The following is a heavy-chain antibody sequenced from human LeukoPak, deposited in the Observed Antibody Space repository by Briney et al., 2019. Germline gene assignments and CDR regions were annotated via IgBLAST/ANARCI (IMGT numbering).Heavy chain of an antibody. Sequence: ASVKVSCKVSGYTLTELSMHWVRQAPGKGLEWMGGFDPEDGETIYAQKFQGRVTMTEDTSTDTAYMELSSLRSEDTAVYYCATDLSGNRIDYYDSSGYKNAFDIWGQGTMVTVSS. J-gene: IGHJ3*02. CDR1: GYTLTELS. CDR2: FDPEDGET. CDR3: ATDLSGNRIDYYDSSGYKNAFDI. V-gene: IGHV1-24*01. D-gene: IGHD3-22*01.